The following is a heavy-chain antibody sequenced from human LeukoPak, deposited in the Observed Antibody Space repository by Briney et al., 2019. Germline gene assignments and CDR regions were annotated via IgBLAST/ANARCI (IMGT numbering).Heavy chain of an antibody. CDR2: INHSGST. V-gene: IGHV4-34*01. Sequence: SETLSLTCAVYGGSFSGYYWSWIRQPPGKGLEWIGEINHSGSTNYNPSLESRVTISVDTSKNQFSLKLSSVTAADTAVYYCARTGYYFHYYYYYMDVWGKGTTVTVSS. CDR1: GGSFSGYY. CDR3: ARTGYYFHYYYYYMDV. D-gene: IGHD3-9*01. J-gene: IGHJ6*03.